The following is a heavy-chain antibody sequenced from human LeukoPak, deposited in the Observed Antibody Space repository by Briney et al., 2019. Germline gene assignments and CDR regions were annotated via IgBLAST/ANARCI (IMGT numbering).Heavy chain of an antibody. V-gene: IGHV4-39*01. CDR2: IYYSGST. CDR1: GASISSSSYY. J-gene: IGHJ3*01. Sequence: SETLSLTCTVSGASISSSSYYWSWIRQPPGKGLEWIGSIYYSGSTYYNPSLKSRVTISVDTSKNQFSLKLSSVTAADTAVYYCARHEDGSGWSQDTFDSWGQGTMVTVSS. D-gene: IGHD6-19*01. CDR3: ARHEDGSGWSQDTFDS.